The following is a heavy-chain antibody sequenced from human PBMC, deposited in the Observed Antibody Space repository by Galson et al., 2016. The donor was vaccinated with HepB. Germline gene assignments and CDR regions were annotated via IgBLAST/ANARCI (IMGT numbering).Heavy chain of an antibody. J-gene: IGHJ4*02. V-gene: IGHV3-30*18. Sequence: SLRLSCAASNFGFSDYGIHWVRQAPGKGLEWVAFMSYHGRNEYYTDSVKGRFTLSRDNYKNTLFLQMNNLRPEDTAVYYCAKDYAVAARPPDYWGQGTLVTVSS. CDR3: AKDYAVAARPPDY. CDR1: NFGFSDYG. D-gene: IGHD6-6*01. CDR2: MSYHGRNE.